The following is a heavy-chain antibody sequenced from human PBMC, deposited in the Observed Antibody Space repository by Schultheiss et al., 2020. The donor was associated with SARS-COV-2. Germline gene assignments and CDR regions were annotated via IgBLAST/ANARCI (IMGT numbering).Heavy chain of an antibody. CDR1: GGTFSNYP. V-gene: IGHV1-69*13. CDR2: IIPIFGTA. D-gene: IGHD2-8*01. CDR3: ARDTNPADLRGMDV. J-gene: IGHJ6*02. Sequence: SVKVSCKTSGGTFSNYPISWVRQAPGQGLEWMGGIIPIFGTANYAQKFQGRVTITADESTSTAYMELSSLRSEDTAVYYCARDTNPADLRGMDVWGQGTTVTVSS.